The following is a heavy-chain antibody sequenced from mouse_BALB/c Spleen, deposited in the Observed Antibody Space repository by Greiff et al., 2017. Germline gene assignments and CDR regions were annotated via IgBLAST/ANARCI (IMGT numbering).Heavy chain of an antibody. Sequence: VQLQESGAELAKPGASVKMSCKASGYTFTSYWMHWVKQRPGQGLEWIGYINPSTGYTEYNQKFKDKATLTADKSSSTAYMQLSSLTSEDSAVYYYARAYGNYYAIDYWGQGTSVTVAS. V-gene: IGHV1-7*01. CDR3: ARAYGNYYAIDY. CDR2: INPSTGYT. J-gene: IGHJ4*01. CDR1: GYTFTSYW. D-gene: IGHD2-10*02.